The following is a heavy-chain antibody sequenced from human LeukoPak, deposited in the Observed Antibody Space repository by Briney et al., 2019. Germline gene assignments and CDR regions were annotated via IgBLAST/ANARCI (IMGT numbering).Heavy chain of an antibody. Sequence: GGSLRLSCVASGFTFSSYAMSWVRQAPGKGLEWVSAISGSGGSTYYADSVKGRFTISRDNSKNTLYLQMNSLRAEDAAVYYCAKDSSGSYRSDYFDYWGQGTLVTVSS. J-gene: IGHJ4*02. V-gene: IGHV3-23*01. CDR3: AKDSSGSYRSDYFDY. CDR2: ISGSGGST. D-gene: IGHD1-26*01. CDR1: GFTFSSYA.